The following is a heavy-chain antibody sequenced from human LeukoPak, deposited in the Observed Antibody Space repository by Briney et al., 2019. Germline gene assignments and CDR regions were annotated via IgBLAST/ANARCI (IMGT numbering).Heavy chain of an antibody. D-gene: IGHD4-17*01. CDR3: AKDTGGDYYYYGMDV. CDR1: GFTFDDYA. V-gene: IGHV3-9*01. Sequence: GRSLRLSCAASGFTFDDYAIHWVRQAPGKGLEWVSGISWNSGSIGYADSVKGRFTISRDNAKNSLYLQMNSLRAEDTALYYCAKDTGGDYYYYGMDVWGQGTTVTVSS. J-gene: IGHJ6*02. CDR2: ISWNSGSI.